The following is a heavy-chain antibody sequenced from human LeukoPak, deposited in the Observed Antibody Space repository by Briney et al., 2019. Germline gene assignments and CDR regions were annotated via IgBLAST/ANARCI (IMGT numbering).Heavy chain of an antibody. CDR1: GGSISSYY. J-gene: IGHJ5*02. CDR3: ARHKPRDIGWFDP. V-gene: IGHV4-4*09. CDR2: IYTSGST. Sequence: SETLSLICTVSGGSISSYYWSWIRQPPGKGLEWIGYIYTSGSTNYNPSLKSRVTISVDTSKNQFSLKLSSVTVADTAVYYCARHKPRDIGWFDPWGQGTLVTVSS.